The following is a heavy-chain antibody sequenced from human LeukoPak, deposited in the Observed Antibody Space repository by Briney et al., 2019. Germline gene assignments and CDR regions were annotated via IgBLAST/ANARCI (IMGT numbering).Heavy chain of an antibody. V-gene: IGHV3-30*04. CDR3: ARDDYYDSSGYSNY. CDR1: GFTFSSYA. CDR2: ISYDGSNK. D-gene: IGHD3-22*01. Sequence: GALRLSCAASGFTFSSYAMHWVRQAPGKGLEWVAVISYDGSNKYYADSVKGRFTISRDNSKNTLYLQMNSLRAEDTAVYYCARDDYYDSSGYSNYWGQGTLVTVSS. J-gene: IGHJ4*02.